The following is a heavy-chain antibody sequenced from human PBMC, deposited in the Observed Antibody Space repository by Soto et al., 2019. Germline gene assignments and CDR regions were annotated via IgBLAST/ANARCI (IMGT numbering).Heavy chain of an antibody. J-gene: IGHJ6*02. CDR1: GFTFSSYS. V-gene: IGHV3-21*01. CDR3: AREKGTTLGCMYV. CDR2: ISSSSSYI. Sequence: GGSLRLSCAASGFTFSSYSMNWVRQAPGKGLEWVSSISSSSSYIYYADSVKGRFTISRDNAKNSLYLQMNSLRAEDTAVYYCAREKGTTLGCMYVWGRGTTVTVSS. D-gene: IGHD1-1*01.